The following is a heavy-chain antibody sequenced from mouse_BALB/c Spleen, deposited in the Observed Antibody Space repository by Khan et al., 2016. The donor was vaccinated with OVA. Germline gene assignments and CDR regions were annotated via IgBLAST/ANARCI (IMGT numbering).Heavy chain of an antibody. Sequence: QVQLQQPGAELVKAGASVKMSCKASGYTFTSYWMHWVKQRLGQGLAWFAETNPTNGRTYYNEKFKSKATLTVDKSSSTAYMLLSGPTCEDSAVYYCARIKKIVATYLDDWGQGTTLTVSS. CDR3: ARIKKIVATYLDD. D-gene: IGHD1-1*01. CDR1: GYTFTSYW. V-gene: IGHV1S81*02. J-gene: IGHJ2*01. CDR2: TNPTNGRT.